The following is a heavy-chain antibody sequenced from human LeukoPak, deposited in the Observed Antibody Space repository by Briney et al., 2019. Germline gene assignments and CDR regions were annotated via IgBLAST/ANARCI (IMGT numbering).Heavy chain of an antibody. J-gene: IGHJ4*02. Sequence: LSETLSLTCTVSGGSISSGSYYWSWIRQPAGKGLEWIGRIYTSGSTNYNPSLKSRVAISVDTSKNQFSLKLSSVTAADTAVYYCARGRNDFDWLLLGGSAIDYWGQGALVTVSS. CDR1: GGSISSGSYY. D-gene: IGHD3-9*01. CDR3: ARGRNDFDWLLLGGSAIDY. CDR2: IYTSGST. V-gene: IGHV4-61*02.